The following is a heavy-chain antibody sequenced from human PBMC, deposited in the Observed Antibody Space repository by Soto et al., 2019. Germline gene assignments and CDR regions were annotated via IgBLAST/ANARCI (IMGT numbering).Heavy chain of an antibody. J-gene: IGHJ4*02. CDR1: GFTFSNHG. D-gene: IGHD2-15*01. Sequence: GGSLRLSCAASGFTFSNHGMHWVRQAPGKGLEWVAVIWYDGSNEYYADSVKGRFTISRDNSKSTLYLQMNSLRAEDTAVYYCASKPRVNVVDYWGKGTMVTVSS. CDR3: ASKPRVNVVDY. V-gene: IGHV3-33*01. CDR2: IWYDGSNE.